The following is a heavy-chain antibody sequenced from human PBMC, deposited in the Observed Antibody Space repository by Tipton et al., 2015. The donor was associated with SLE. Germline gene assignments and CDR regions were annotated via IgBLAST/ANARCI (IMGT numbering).Heavy chain of an antibody. CDR1: GGSISSYY. CDR2: IYYSGST. V-gene: IGHV4-59*01. Sequence: TLSLTCTVSGGSISSYYWSWIRQPPGKGLEWIGYIYYSGSTNYNPSLKSRVTISVDTSKNQFSLKLSSVTAADTAVYYCARRTVGATHYHYYYYMDVWGKGTTVTVSS. J-gene: IGHJ6*03. CDR3: ARRTVGATHYHYYYYMDV. D-gene: IGHD1-26*01.